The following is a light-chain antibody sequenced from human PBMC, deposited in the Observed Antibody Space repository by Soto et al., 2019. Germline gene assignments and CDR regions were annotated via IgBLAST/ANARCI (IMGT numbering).Light chain of an antibody. CDR1: QEIASW. J-gene: IGKJ2*01. CDR3: QQANSFPYT. V-gene: IGKV1-12*01. Sequence: DIPMTQSPSSVSASIGDTVTITCRASQEIASWLAWYQQAQGKAPNLLIYAASTLEIGVPSRFSGSGSGTDFTLTITNLQPEDFATYYCQQANSFPYTFGQGTRLEIK. CDR2: AAS.